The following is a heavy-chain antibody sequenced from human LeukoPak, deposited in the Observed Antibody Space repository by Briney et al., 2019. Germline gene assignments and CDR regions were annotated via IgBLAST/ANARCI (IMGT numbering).Heavy chain of an antibody. CDR1: GFIFSNAW. Sequence: GGSLRLSCAGSGFIFSNAWMSWVRQAPGKGLEWLGRIKSKPAGGTIDYAAPIKGRFTISRDDSKRTLYLQMDSLQTEDTAVYYCTTDLREYYFGSWGQGTVVTASS. CDR2: IKSKPAGGTI. V-gene: IGHV3-15*01. CDR3: TTDLREYYFGS. J-gene: IGHJ4*02.